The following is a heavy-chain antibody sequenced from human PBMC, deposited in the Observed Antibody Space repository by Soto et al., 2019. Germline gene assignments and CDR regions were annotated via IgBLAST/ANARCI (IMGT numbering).Heavy chain of an antibody. Sequence: LRETLSLTCAVSGGSFTSNNWWTWVRQPPGQGLEWIGEIYRTGSTNYNPSLKSRVTISLDKSENQFSLKVTSLTAADTAVYYCASRDPGTSVDYWGQGTLVTVSS. CDR3: ASRDPGTSVDY. D-gene: IGHD1-7*01. J-gene: IGHJ4*02. CDR2: IYRTGST. CDR1: GGSFTSNNW. V-gene: IGHV4-4*03.